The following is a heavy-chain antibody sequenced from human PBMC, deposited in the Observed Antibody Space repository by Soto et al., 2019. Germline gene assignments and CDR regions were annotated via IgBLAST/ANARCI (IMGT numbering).Heavy chain of an antibody. D-gene: IGHD2-2*01. CDR2: INHSGST. Sequence: QVQLQQRGAGLLKPSETLSLTCAVYNGSFSVYYWTWIRQPPGKGLEWIGEINHSGSTNYNPSLKSRVTISVATSKNQCSLKLSSVTAPDTAVYYWARDSTRRGTCDIWGQGTMVTVSS. CDR3: ARDSTRRGTCDI. V-gene: IGHV4-34*01. CDR1: NGSFSVYY. J-gene: IGHJ3*02.